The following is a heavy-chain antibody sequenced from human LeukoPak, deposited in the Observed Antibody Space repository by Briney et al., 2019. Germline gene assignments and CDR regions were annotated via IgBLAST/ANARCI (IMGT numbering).Heavy chain of an antibody. CDR2: VDPNSEGT. D-gene: IGHD3-3*01. V-gene: IGHV1-2*02. J-gene: IGHJ6*02. CDR3: ARVRFFYYGMDV. CDR1: GYTFTDCY. Sequence: ASVKVSCKASGYTFTDCYIHWVRQVPGQGLEWMGWVDPNSEGTNYAQKFQGRVTMTRDTSISTAYMELSRLRSDDTAVYYCARVRFFYYGMDVWGQGTTVIVSS.